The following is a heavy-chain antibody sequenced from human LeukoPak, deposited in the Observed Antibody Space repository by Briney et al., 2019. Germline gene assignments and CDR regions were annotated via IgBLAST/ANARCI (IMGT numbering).Heavy chain of an antibody. CDR2: IYYSGST. J-gene: IGHJ6*03. V-gene: IGHV4-39*07. D-gene: IGHD3-3*01. CDR3: ARVPYYDFWSGYYSYMDV. Sequence: SETLSLTCTVSGGSISSSSYYWGWIRQPPGKGLEWIGSIYYSGSTYYNPSLKSRVTISVDTSKNQFSLKLSSVTAADTAVYYCARVPYYDFWSGYYSYMDVWGKGTTVTVSS. CDR1: GGSISSSSYY.